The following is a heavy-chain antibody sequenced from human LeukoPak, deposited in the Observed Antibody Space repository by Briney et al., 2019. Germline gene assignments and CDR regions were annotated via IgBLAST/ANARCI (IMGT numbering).Heavy chain of an antibody. CDR2: IYTSGST. J-gene: IGHJ5*02. D-gene: IGHD2-15*01. Sequence: SETLSLTCTVSGGSISSGNYYWSWIRQPAGKGLEWIGRIYTSGSTNYNPSLKSRVTISVDTSKNQFSLKLSSVTAADTAVYYCARDLACSGGSCYSSSWRGAWFDPWGQGTLVTVSS. CDR3: ARDLACSGGSCYSSSWRGAWFDP. V-gene: IGHV4-61*02. CDR1: GGSISSGNYY.